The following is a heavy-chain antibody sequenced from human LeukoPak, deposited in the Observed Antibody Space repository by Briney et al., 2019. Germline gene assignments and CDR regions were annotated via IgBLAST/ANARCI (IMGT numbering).Heavy chain of an antibody. CDR1: GGPISSYY. CDR3: ASSPTYYDILTGYYLDAFDI. CDR2: TYHSGST. V-gene: IGHV4-59*12. Sequence: PSETLSLTCTVSGGPISSYYWSSIRQPPGKGLERLGHTYHSGSTYYNPSLKSRVTISVDRSKNRFSLKLSSVTAADTAVYYCASSPTYYDILTGYYLDAFDIWGQGTMVTVSS. J-gene: IGHJ3*02. D-gene: IGHD3-9*01.